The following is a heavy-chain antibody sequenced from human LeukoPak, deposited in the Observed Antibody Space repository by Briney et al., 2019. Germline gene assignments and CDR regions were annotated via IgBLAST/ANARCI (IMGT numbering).Heavy chain of an antibody. CDR2: IYPGDSDT. CDR1: GYSFTSYW. Sequence: GESLKISCKGSGYSFTSYWIGWVRQMPGKGLEWMGIIYPGDSDTRYSPSFQGQVTISADKSISTAYLQWSSLKASDTAMYYCARRGGLERRRYYFDYWGQGTLVTVSS. D-gene: IGHD1-1*01. J-gene: IGHJ4*02. V-gene: IGHV5-51*01. CDR3: ARRGGLERRRYYFDY.